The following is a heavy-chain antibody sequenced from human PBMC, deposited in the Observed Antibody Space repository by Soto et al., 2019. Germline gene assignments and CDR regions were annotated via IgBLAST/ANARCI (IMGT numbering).Heavy chain of an antibody. Sequence: EVQLLESGGGLVQPGGSLRLSCATSGFTFNNFSMCWVRQAPGKGLEWVSAISDSGDYTYYADSVKGRFTISRDNSRNALYMQMNSLRAEDTAVYYCARKPEYSRVHDLAYWGQGTLVNVSS. CDR3: ARKPEYSRVHDLAY. J-gene: IGHJ4*02. D-gene: IGHD6-6*01. CDR1: GFTFNNFS. V-gene: IGHV3-23*01. CDR2: ISDSGDYT.